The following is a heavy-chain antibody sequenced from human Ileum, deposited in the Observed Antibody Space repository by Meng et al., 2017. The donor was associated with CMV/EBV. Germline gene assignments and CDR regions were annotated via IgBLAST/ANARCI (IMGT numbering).Heavy chain of an antibody. J-gene: IGHJ5*02. CDR3: AKEEDTSMVGVNWFDP. CDR1: GGSLNSFS. D-gene: IGHD5-18*01. Sequence: VHRGPSGAEVKKAGSSVKASCKASGGSLNSFSITWVRQAPGQGLEWMGGILPLFNISYYAQSFQGRIIITADESTSTVYMEVGGLRPEDTAMYYCAKEEDTSMVGVNWFDPWGQGTLVTVSS. CDR2: ILPLFNIS. V-gene: IGHV1-69*12.